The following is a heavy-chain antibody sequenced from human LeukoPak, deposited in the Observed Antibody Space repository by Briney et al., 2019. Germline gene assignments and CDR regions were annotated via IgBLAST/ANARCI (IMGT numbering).Heavy chain of an antibody. CDR3: ARGGVISYYFDY. Sequence: PSETLSLTCTVSGGSISSYYWSWIRQPPGKGLEWIGYIYYSGSTNYNPSLKSRVTISVDTSKNQFSLKLSFVTAADTAVYYCARGGVISYYFDYWGQGTLVTVSS. J-gene: IGHJ4*02. CDR1: GGSISSYY. CDR2: IYYSGST. D-gene: IGHD3-16*02. V-gene: IGHV4-59*01.